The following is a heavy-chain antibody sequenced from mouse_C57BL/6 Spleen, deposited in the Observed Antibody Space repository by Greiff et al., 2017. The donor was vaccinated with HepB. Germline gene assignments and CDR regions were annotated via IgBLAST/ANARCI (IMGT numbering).Heavy chain of an antibody. CDR1: GYTFTSYD. V-gene: IGHV1-85*01. J-gene: IGHJ1*03. CDR3: ARDSDGYYDGYFDV. D-gene: IGHD2-3*01. Sequence: VQLQQSGPELVKPGASVKLSCKASGYTFTSYDINWVKQRPGKGLEWIGWIYPRDGSTKYNEKFKGKATLTVDTSSSTAYLELHSLTSEDSAVYFCARDSDGYYDGYFDVWGTGTTVTVSS. CDR2: IYPRDGST.